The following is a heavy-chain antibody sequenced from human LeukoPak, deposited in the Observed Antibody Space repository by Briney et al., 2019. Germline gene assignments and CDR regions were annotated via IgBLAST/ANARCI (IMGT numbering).Heavy chain of an antibody. Sequence: GGSLRLSCTVSGFTFNKYWMRWVRQPPGKGLVWVSRIDTDGSATNYADFVKGRITISRDNARNTLYLQMNGLRVEDTARYYCARESAIVRVPFDNWGQGTVVTVSS. V-gene: IGHV3-74*01. CDR1: GFTFNKYW. D-gene: IGHD2/OR15-2a*01. CDR3: ARESAIVRVPFDN. CDR2: IDTDGSAT. J-gene: IGHJ4*02.